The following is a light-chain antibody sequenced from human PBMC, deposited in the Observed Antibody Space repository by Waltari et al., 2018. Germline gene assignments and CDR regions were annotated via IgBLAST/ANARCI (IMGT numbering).Light chain of an antibody. CDR3: QQRFNWPPAWT. CDR1: QSISTS. CDR2: VAS. V-gene: IGKV1-39*01. Sequence: IQMTQSPSSLSASVGDRVTITCRASQSISTSLNWYQQIPGKAPKLLIYVASTLQSGVPSRFSGSGSGTDFTLTISSLEPEDFAVYYCQQRFNWPPAWTFGQGTKVEIK. J-gene: IGKJ1*01.